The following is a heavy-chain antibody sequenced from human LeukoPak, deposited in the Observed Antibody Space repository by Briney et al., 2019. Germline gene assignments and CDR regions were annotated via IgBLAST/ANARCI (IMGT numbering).Heavy chain of an antibody. V-gene: IGHV4-39*07. CDR3: ARPKIWYSSGWYYYWYFDX. CDR1: GGSVSSSSYY. Sequence: SETLSLTCTVSGGSVSSSSYYWGWIRQPPGKGLEWIGSIYHSGSTYYNPSLKSRVTISVDTSKNQFSLKLSSVTAADTAVYYCARPKIWYSSGWYYYWYFDXXXXXXLXTVSS. D-gene: IGHD6-19*01. CDR2: IYHSGST. J-gene: IGHJ2*01.